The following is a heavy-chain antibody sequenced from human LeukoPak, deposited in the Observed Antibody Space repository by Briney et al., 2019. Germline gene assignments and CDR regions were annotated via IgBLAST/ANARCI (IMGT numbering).Heavy chain of an antibody. CDR1: GGTFSSYA. CDR2: IIPIFGTA. CDR3: AREQDYYDSSGYYPRFDY. Sequence: ASVKVSCKASGGTFSSYAISWVRQAPGQGIEWLGRIIPIFGTANYAQKFQGRVTITTDESTSTAYMELSSLRSEDTAVYYCAREQDYYDSSGYYPRFDYWGQGTLVTVSS. J-gene: IGHJ4*02. V-gene: IGHV1-69*05. D-gene: IGHD3-22*01.